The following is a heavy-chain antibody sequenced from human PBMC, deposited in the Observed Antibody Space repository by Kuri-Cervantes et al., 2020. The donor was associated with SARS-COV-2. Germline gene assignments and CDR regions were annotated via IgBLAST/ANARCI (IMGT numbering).Heavy chain of an antibody. CDR2: ISYDGSNK. Sequence: GESLKISCAASAFTFSSYAMHWVRQAPGKGLEWVAIISYDGSNKYYADSVKGRFTISRDNSKNTLYLQMNSLRAEDTAVYYCARDRVDVHDCWGQGTLVTVSS. CDR1: AFTFSSYA. CDR3: ARDRVDVHDC. V-gene: IGHV3-30-3*01. J-gene: IGHJ4*02.